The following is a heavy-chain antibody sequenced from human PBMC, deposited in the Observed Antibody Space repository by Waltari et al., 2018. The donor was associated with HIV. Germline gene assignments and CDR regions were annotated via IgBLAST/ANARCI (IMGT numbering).Heavy chain of an antibody. Sequence: QVQLQESGPGLVKPSETLSLTCTVSGGSISSYYWSWIRQPPGKGLEWIGYIYYSGSTNYNPSLKSRVTISVDTSKNQFSLKLSSVTAADTAVYYCARAREQQLVKGPLFDYWGQGTLVTVSS. CDR2: IYYSGST. D-gene: IGHD6-13*01. J-gene: IGHJ4*02. CDR1: GGSISSYY. V-gene: IGHV4-59*01. CDR3: ARAREQQLVKGPLFDY.